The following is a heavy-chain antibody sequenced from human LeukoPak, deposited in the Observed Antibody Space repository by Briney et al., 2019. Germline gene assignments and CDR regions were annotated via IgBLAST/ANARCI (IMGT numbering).Heavy chain of an antibody. Sequence: GGSLRLSCAASGFTFSTYGMHWVRQAPGKGLEWVAVIWYDGGNKYYSDSVKGRFTISRDNSKNTVSLQMNSLRAGDTAVYYCARGQYSPDYWAREPWSPSPQ. J-gene: IGHJ4*02. CDR1: GFTFSTYG. CDR3: ARGQYSPDY. CDR2: IWYDGGNK. D-gene: IGHD2-15*01. V-gene: IGHV3-33*01.